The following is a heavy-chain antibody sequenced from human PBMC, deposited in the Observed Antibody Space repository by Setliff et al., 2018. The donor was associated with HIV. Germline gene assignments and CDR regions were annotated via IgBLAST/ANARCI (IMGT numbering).Heavy chain of an antibody. D-gene: IGHD1-26*01. Sequence: ASVKVSCKASGYTFTTYGINWVRQAPGQGLEWMGWVSTYNGHTNYPQHLQGRVTMTTNTSTGTAYLELRSLRSDDTAMYYCARPLDSGSFPYDAFAFWGLGTMVTVSS. CDR3: ARPLDSGSFPYDAFAF. CDR2: VSTYNGHT. V-gene: IGHV1-18*04. CDR1: GYTFTTYG. J-gene: IGHJ3*01.